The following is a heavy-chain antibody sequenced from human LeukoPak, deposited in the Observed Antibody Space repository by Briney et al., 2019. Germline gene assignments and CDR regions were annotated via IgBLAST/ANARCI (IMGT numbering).Heavy chain of an antibody. CDR1: GFTFSSYA. CDR2: ISGSGGST. D-gene: IGHD5-18*01. V-gene: IGHV3-23*01. CDR3: ARGSAVQLWYYYYYGMDV. J-gene: IGHJ6*02. Sequence: QSGGSLRLSCAASGFTFSSYAMSWVRQAPGKGLEWVSAISGSGGSTYYADSVKGRFTISRGNSKNTLYLQMNSLRAEDTAVYYCARGSAVQLWYYYYYGMDVWGQGTTVTVSS.